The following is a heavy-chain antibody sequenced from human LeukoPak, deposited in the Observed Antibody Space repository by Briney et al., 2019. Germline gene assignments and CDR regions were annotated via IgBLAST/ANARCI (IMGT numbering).Heavy chain of an antibody. CDR1: GFTFSAYA. D-gene: IGHD4-17*01. CDR2: VRGGGTSE. J-gene: IGHJ3*02. V-gene: IGHV3-23*01. CDR3: ARDPNGDYIGAFDM. Sequence: GGSLRLSCTASGFTFSAYAMMWVRQAPGKGPEWVSAVRGGGTSEFYADSVKGRFRISSDNSKDTLFLQMNSLRAEDTAVYYCARDPNGDYIGAFDMWGPGTMVTVSS.